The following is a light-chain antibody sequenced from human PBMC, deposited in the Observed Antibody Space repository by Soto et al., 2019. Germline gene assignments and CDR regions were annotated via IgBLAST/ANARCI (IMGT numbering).Light chain of an antibody. Sequence: EIIMTQSPATLSVSPGERATLSCRASQRVSSNLAWYQQKPGQPPRLLIYGASTRATGIPARFSGSGSGTEFTLTISSLHSEDFAVYYCQQYNNWPPWTFGQGTKVEIK. V-gene: IGKV3-15*01. CDR2: GAS. J-gene: IGKJ1*01. CDR1: QRVSSN. CDR3: QQYNNWPPWT.